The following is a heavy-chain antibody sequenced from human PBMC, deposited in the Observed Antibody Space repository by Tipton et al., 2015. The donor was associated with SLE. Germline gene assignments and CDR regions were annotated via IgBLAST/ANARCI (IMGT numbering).Heavy chain of an antibody. CDR3: AGGGGRDGHNYVSPPLYDAFDI. Sequence: QSGPEVKKPGASAKVSCKASGYTFTSYGISWVRQAPGQGLEWMGWISAYNGNTNYAQKLQARVTMTTDTSTSTAYMELRSLRSDDPAVYYGAGGGGRDGHNYVSPPLYDAFDIWGQGTMVTVSS. J-gene: IGHJ3*02. CDR1: GYTFTSYG. V-gene: IGHV1-18*01. CDR2: ISAYNGNT. D-gene: IGHD5-24*01.